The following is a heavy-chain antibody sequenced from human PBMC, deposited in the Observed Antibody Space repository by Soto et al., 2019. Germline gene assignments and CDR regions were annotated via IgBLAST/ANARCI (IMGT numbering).Heavy chain of an antibody. V-gene: IGHV4-61*01. CDR1: GGSVSSGSYY. D-gene: IGHD1-1*01. J-gene: IGHJ4*02. Sequence: QVQLQESGPGLVKPSETLSLTCTVSGGSVSSGSYYWSWIRQPPGKGLEWIGYMYYSGGTNQNPSLKRRVTISVDTSKHQFSLKLISMSAADTAVYYCAAGWNPRPLDYWGQGTLVTVSS. CDR2: MYYSGGT. CDR3: AAGWNPRPLDY.